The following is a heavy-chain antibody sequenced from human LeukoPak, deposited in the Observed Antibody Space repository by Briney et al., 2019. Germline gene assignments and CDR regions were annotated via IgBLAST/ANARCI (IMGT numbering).Heavy chain of an antibody. D-gene: IGHD3-10*01. CDR3: ARSYRRGAITMLRGVANRGAFDI. Sequence: GRSLRLSCAPSGFTFNSYAMHWVRQAPGKGLEWVALISYDGSNQYYADSVKGRFTISRDNSKNTLYLQMSSLRAEDTAVYYCARSYRRGAITMLRGVANRGAFDIWGQGTMVTVSS. J-gene: IGHJ3*02. V-gene: IGHV3-30*04. CDR1: GFTFNSYA. CDR2: ISYDGSNQ.